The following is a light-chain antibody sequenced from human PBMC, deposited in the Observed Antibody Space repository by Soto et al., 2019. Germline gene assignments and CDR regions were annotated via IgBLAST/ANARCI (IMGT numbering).Light chain of an antibody. CDR2: GAS. CDR1: QIMGSN. CDR3: QQFHNWPST. V-gene: IGKV3-15*01. Sequence: ERVMTRSPATLSVSPGERATLSCRASQIMGSNVAWYQQKPGQAPRLLIYGASTRAAGIPARFSGSGSGTEFTLTITSLESEDFAVYYCQQFHNWPSTFGQGTKV. J-gene: IGKJ1*01.